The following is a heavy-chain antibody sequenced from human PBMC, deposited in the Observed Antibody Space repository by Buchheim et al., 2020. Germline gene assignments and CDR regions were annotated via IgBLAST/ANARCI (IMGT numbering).Heavy chain of an antibody. CDR1: GYTFTSYY. D-gene: IGHD3-22*01. J-gene: IGHJ4*02. CDR2: MNPNSGNT. Sequence: QVQLVQSGAEVKKPGASVKVSCKASGYTFTSYYIHWVRQATGQGLEWMGWMNPNSGNTGYAQKFQGRVTMTRNTSISTAYMELSSLGSDDTAVDYSAIGLAAPRPSGSDSWGQGTL. V-gene: IGHV1-8*02. CDR3: AIGLAAPRPSGSDS.